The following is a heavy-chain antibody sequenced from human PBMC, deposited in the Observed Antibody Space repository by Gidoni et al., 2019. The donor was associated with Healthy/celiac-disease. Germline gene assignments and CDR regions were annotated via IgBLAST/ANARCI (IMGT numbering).Heavy chain of an antibody. CDR2: IYSGGST. J-gene: IGHJ4*02. V-gene: IGHV3-66*01. Sequence: EVQLVESGGGLVQPGGSLRLSCAASGFPVSSNYMSWVRQAPGKGLEWVSVIYSGGSTYYADSVKGRFTISRDNSKNTLYLQMNSLRAEDTAVYYCARDTSPRELGSFDYWGQGTLVTVSS. CDR1: GFPVSSNY. D-gene: IGHD3-16*01. CDR3: ARDTSPRELGSFDY.